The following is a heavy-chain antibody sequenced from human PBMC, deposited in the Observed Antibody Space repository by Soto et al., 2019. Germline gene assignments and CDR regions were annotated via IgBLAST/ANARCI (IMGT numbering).Heavy chain of an antibody. D-gene: IGHD4-17*01. CDR2: IYSRGST. CDR1: GASITSGDSY. CDR3: ARRLEPEYGDWHYFEY. Sequence: QVHLQESGPGLVRPSQTLSLTCTVSGASITSGDSYWSWIRQPPGKGLEWIEYIYSRGSTYYNPSVMSRFTIAIDTSKNQFSLRLSSVTAADKAVYYCARRLEPEYGDWHYFEYWGQGTLLTVSS. V-gene: IGHV4-30-4*01. J-gene: IGHJ4*02.